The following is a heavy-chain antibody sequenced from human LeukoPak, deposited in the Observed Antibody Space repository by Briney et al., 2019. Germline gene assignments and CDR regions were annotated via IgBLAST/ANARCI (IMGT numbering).Heavy chain of an antibody. Sequence: PGGSLRLSCAVSGLTVSRTHMSWVRQAPGKGLEWVSVIYSGGYTYYADSVRGRFTISRDNSKNTVYLQMNSLKTEDTAVYYCARAQGSSAYYCDHWGQGALATASS. J-gene: IGHJ4*02. V-gene: IGHV3-66*02. CDR2: IYSGGYT. D-gene: IGHD3-16*01. CDR1: GLTVSRTH. CDR3: ARAQGSSAYYCDH.